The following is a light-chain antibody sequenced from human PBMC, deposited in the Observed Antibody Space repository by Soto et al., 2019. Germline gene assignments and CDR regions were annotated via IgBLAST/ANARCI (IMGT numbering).Light chain of an antibody. CDR3: XXXXSFPGA. Sequence: DIQMTQSPSSVSASVGDRVTITCRASQGISSWLAWYQQKPGKAPKLLIYAASSLQSGVPSRFSGSGSGTDFTLTISSLQXXXXXXXXXXXXXSFPGAFVQGTKVEIK. V-gene: IGKV1-12*01. J-gene: IGKJ1*01. CDR1: QGISSW. CDR2: AAS.